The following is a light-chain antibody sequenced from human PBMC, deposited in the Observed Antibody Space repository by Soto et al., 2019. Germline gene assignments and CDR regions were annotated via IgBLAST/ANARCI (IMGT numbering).Light chain of an antibody. Sequence: EVVLTQSPGTLSLSPGERVTLSCRASQSVGSRYLAWYQQKPGQAPRLLIYAASTRATGIPDRFSGSGSGTAFTLTITRLEPEDIAVYYCQYYGTSVFIFSGGTKVDIK. CDR1: QSVGSRY. V-gene: IGKV3-20*01. CDR2: AAS. CDR3: QYYGTSVFI. J-gene: IGKJ4*01.